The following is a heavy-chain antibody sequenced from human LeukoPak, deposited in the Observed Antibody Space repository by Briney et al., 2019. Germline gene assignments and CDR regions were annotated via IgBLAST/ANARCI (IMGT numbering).Heavy chain of an antibody. J-gene: IGHJ3*02. V-gene: IGHV3-30*02. D-gene: IGHD3-10*01. CDR3: AKDREIYGSGLDAFDI. CDR2: IRYDGSNK. CDR1: GFTFSSYG. Sequence: GGSLRLSCAASGFTFSSYGMHWVRQAPGKGLEWVAFIRYDGSNKYYADSVKGRFTISRDNSKNTLYLQMNSLRAEDTAVYYCAKDREIYGSGLDAFDIWGQGTMVTVSS.